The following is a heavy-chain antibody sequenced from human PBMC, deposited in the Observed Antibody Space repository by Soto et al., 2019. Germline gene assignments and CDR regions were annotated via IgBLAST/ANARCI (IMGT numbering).Heavy chain of an antibody. V-gene: IGHV3-23*01. CDR1: GFTFSSYA. CDR2: ISGSGGST. J-gene: IGHJ6*03. CDR3: AKDVGAARWSDYYYYMDV. D-gene: IGHD6-6*01. Sequence: GGSLKLSCAASGFTFSSYAMSWVRQAPGKGLEWVSAISGSGGSTYYADSVKGRFTISRDNSKNTLYLQMNSLRAEDTAVYYCAKDVGAARWSDYYYYMDVWGKGTTVTVSS.